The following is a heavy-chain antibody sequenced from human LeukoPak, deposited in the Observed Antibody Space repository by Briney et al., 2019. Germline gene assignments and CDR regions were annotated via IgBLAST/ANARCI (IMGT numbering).Heavy chain of an antibody. CDR2: ISYDGSNK. V-gene: IGHV3-30-3*01. D-gene: IGHD2-2*01. Sequence: PGGSLRLSCAASGFTFSSYAMHWVRQAPGKGLEWVAVISYDGSNKYYADSVKGRFTISRDNSKNTLYLQMNSLRAEDTAVYYCARDLGDCSSTSCYGDAFDIWGQGTMVTVSS. CDR3: ARDLGDCSSTSCYGDAFDI. CDR1: GFTFSSYA. J-gene: IGHJ3*02.